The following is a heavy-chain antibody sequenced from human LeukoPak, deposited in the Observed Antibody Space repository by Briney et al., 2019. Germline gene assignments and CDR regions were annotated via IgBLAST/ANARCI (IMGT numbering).Heavy chain of an antibody. CDR1: GGTFSSYA. CDR2: IIPILGIA. Sequence: GASVKVSCKASGGTFSSYANSWVRQAPGQGHEWMGRIIPILGIANYAQKFQGRVTITADKSTSTAYMELSSLRSEDTAVYYCASEKMATHSNWGQGTLVTVSS. J-gene: IGHJ4*02. D-gene: IGHD5-24*01. V-gene: IGHV1-69*04. CDR3: ASEKMATHSN.